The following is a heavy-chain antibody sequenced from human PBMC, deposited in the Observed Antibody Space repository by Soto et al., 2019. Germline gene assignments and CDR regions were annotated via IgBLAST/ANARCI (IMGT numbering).Heavy chain of an antibody. Sequence: SETLSLTCTVSGGSISSGGYYWSWIRQHPGKGLEWIGYIYYSGTTYYNPSLKSRVTISVDTSRNQFSLKLSSVSAADTALYYCARCSLVVVPAPGFDPWGRGTLVTVSS. D-gene: IGHD2-2*01. V-gene: IGHV4-31*03. CDR1: GGSISSGGYY. CDR2: IYYSGTT. J-gene: IGHJ5*02. CDR3: ARCSLVVVPAPGFDP.